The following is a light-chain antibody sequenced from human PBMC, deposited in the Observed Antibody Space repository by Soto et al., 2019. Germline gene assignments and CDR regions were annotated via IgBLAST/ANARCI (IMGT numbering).Light chain of an antibody. CDR1: ESVLYSSNNKNY. CDR3: QQYYSTPT. V-gene: IGKV4-1*01. Sequence: DIVMTQSPDTLAVSLGEEAAITCKSSESVLYSSNNKNYLAWYQQPPGQPPKXLIYWASTRESGVPDRFSGSASGTDSTLTISSLQAEDVAVDYCQQYYSTPTFGQGTRLEIK. J-gene: IGKJ5*01. CDR2: WAS.